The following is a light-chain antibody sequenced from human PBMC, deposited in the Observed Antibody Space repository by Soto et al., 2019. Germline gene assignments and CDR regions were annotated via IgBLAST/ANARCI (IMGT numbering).Light chain of an antibody. CDR1: QSVSSY. CDR2: DAS. CDR3: QQRSNWPRGIT. V-gene: IGKV3-11*01. Sequence: EIVLTQSPATLSLSPGERATLSCRASQSVSSYLAWYQQKPGQAPRLLIYDASNRATGIPARFSGSGSGTDFTLTISILEPEDFAVYYCQQRSNWPRGITFGGGTKVEIK. J-gene: IGKJ4*01.